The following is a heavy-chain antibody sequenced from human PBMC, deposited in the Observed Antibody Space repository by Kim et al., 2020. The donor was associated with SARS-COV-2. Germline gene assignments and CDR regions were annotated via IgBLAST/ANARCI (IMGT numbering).Heavy chain of an antibody. CDR1: GYTFIGYY. Sequence: ASVKVSCRASGYTFIGYYMHWVRQAPGQGLEWMGRINPNNGDSEYVQNLQGRVTMTRDTSITTAYMELSRLHSGDTAVYYCARETSSFASGWYDAMDVWGRGTMVTVSS. V-gene: IGHV1-2*06. CDR2: INPNNGDS. D-gene: IGHD6-19*01. CDR3: ARETSSFASGWYDAMDV. J-gene: IGHJ3*01.